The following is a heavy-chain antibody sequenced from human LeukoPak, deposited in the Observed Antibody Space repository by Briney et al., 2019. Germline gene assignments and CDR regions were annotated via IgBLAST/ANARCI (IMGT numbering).Heavy chain of an antibody. J-gene: IGHJ4*02. CDR1: GGSFSGYY. CDR2: INHSGST. D-gene: IGHD1-26*01. CDR3: ARGGERVGATVFDY. Sequence: PSETLSLTCAVYGGSFSGYYWSWIRQPPGKGLEWIGEINHSGSTNYNPSLKSRVTISVDTSKNQFSLKLSSVTAADTAVYYCARGGERVGATVFDYWGQGTLVTVSS. V-gene: IGHV4-34*01.